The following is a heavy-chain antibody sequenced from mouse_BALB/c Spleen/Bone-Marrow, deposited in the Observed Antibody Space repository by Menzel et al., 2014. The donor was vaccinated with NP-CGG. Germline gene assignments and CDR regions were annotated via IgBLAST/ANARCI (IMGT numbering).Heavy chain of an antibody. CDR1: GFTFSSYA. D-gene: IGHD4-1*01. J-gene: IGHJ1*01. Sequence: EVQLVESGGGLVKPGGSLKLSCAASGFTFSSYALSWVRQSPERRLEWVAEISGGGSYTYYPDTVTGRFTISRDNAKNTLYLEMRSLRSEDTAMYYCARVIGTRCFDAWGAGTTVTVSS. CDR2: ISGGGSYT. V-gene: IGHV5-9-4*01. CDR3: ARVIGTRCFDA.